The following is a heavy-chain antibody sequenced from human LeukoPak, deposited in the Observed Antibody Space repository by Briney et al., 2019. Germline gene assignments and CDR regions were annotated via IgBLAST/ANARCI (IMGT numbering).Heavy chain of an antibody. Sequence: GGSLRLSCAASGFTFSSHWMHWVRHAPGKGLVWVSRVKGDGTFTNYADSVYGRFTISRDNAKNTLYLHMHSLRAEDTAVYYCVRDGDDFNFDYLGQGNPVTVSS. V-gene: IGHV3-74*01. CDR3: VRDGDDFNFDY. D-gene: IGHD5-24*01. CDR1: GFTFSSHW. CDR2: VKGDGTFT. J-gene: IGHJ4*02.